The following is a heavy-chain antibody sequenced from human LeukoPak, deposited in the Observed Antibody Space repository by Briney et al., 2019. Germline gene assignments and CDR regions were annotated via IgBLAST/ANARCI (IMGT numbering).Heavy chain of an antibody. V-gene: IGHV3-NL1*01. CDR1: GFTFNIYD. D-gene: IGHD4/OR15-4a*01. CDR3: AKDSSVLPNALDL. CDR2: ISYSGTSP. J-gene: IGHJ3*01. Sequence: GESLRLSCAVSGFTFNIYDMYWVRQAPGKGLEWVSAISYSGTSPYYGDSVKGRFTISRDNSKNTVYLQMNSLRDEDTALYYCAKDSSVLPNALDLWGQGTMVTVSS.